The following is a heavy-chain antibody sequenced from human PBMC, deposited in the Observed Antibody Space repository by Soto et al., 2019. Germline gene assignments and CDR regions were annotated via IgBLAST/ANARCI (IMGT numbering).Heavy chain of an antibody. V-gene: IGHV3-30-3*01. D-gene: IGHD4-17*01. J-gene: IGHJ4*02. Sequence: QVQLVESGGGVVQPGRSLRLSCAASGFTFSNYAMHWVRQAPGKGLEWVAVISYDGSNKYYADSVKGRFTISRDNSKNTLYLQMNSLRAEDTAVYYCARATTTVTTAYYCDYWGQGTLVTVSS. CDR2: ISYDGSNK. CDR3: ARATTTVTTAYYCDY. CDR1: GFTFSNYA.